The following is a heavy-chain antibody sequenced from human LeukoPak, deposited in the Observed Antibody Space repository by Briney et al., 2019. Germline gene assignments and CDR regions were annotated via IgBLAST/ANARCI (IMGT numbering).Heavy chain of an antibody. CDR2: MNPNSGNT. Sequence: ASVKVSCKASGYTFTSYDINWVRKATGQGLELMGWMNPNSGNTGYAQKFQGRVNMTRNTPISTAYMELSSLRSEDTAVYYCARGPGSYYVGWFDPWGQGTLVTVSS. D-gene: IGHD1-26*01. CDR3: ARGPGSYYVGWFDP. V-gene: IGHV1-8*01. J-gene: IGHJ5*02. CDR1: GYTFTSYD.